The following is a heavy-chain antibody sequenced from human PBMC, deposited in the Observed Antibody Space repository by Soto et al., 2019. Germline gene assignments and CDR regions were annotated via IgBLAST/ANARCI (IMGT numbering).Heavy chain of an antibody. Sequence: QVQLVQSGAEVKKPGAPVKVSCKASGYTFTGYYMHWVRQAPGQGLEWMGWINPNSGGTNYAQKFQGWVTMTRDTSQGPAYMELSRLSSDATAVYYCAGGIGYRSGWYGAGVDYWGQGTLVTVSS. V-gene: IGHV1-2*04. CDR1: GYTFTGYY. CDR3: AGGIGYRSGWYGAGVDY. D-gene: IGHD6-19*01. CDR2: INPNSGGT. J-gene: IGHJ4*02.